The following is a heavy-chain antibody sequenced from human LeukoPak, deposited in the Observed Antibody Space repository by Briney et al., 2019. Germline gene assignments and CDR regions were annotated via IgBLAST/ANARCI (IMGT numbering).Heavy chain of an antibody. CDR2: ISAYNGNT. Sequence: ASVTVSCKASGYTFTSYGISWVRQAPGQGLEWMGWISAYNGNTNYAQKLQGRVTMTTDTSTSTAYMELRSLRSDDTAVYYCARRGAVSTVTTGVYYYYYMGVWGKGTTVTVSS. CDR3: ARRGAVSTVTTGVYYYYYMGV. D-gene: IGHD4-17*01. CDR1: GYTFTSYG. J-gene: IGHJ6*03. V-gene: IGHV1-18*01.